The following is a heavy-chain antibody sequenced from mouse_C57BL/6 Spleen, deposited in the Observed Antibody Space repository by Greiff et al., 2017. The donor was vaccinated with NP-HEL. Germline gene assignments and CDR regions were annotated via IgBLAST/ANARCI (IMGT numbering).Heavy chain of an antibody. V-gene: IGHV1-19*01. CDR3: ARYVSSHDFYY. D-gene: IGHD1-1*01. CDR1: GYTFTDYY. J-gene: IGHJ2*01. Sequence: EVQLQQSGPVLVKPGASVKMSCKASGYTFTDYYMNWVKPSHGKSLEWIGVIHPYNGGTSSNQKFKGKATLTVDKSSSTAYMELNSLTSEDSAVLYGARYVSSHDFYYWGQGTTLTVSS. CDR2: IHPYNGGT.